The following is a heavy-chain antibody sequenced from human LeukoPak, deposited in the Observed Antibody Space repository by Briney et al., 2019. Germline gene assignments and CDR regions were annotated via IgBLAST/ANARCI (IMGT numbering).Heavy chain of an antibody. CDR3: ARELKYSSGCFDY. V-gene: IGHV3-30*04. J-gene: IGHJ4*02. D-gene: IGHD6-19*01. CDR1: GFTFSSYA. CDR2: ISYDGSNK. Sequence: PGGSLRLSCAASGFTFSSYAMHWVRQAPGKGLEWVAVISYDGSNKYYADSVKGRFTISRDNSKNTLYLQMNSLRAEDTAVYYCARELKYSSGCFDYWGQGTLVTVSS.